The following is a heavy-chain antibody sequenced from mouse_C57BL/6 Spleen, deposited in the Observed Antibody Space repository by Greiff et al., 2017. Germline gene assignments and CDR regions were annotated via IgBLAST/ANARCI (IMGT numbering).Heavy chain of an antibody. CDR3: AREELAPGAMDY. V-gene: IGHV1-52*01. Sequence: QVQLQQPGAELVRPGSSVKLSCKASGYTFTSYWMHWVKQRPIQGLEWIGNIDPSDSETHYNQKFKDKATLTVDKSSSTAYMQLSSLTSEDSAVYYCAREELAPGAMDYWGQGTSVTVSS. J-gene: IGHJ4*01. CDR2: IDPSDSET. D-gene: IGHD4-1*01. CDR1: GYTFTSYW.